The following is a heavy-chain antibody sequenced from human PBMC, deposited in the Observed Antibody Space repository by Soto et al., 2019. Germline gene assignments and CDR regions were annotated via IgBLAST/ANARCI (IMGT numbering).Heavy chain of an antibody. CDR1: GGTFSSYA. Sequence: QVQLVQSGAEVKKPGSSVEVSCKASGGTFSSYAISWVRQAPGQGLEWMGGIIPIFGTANYAQKFQGRVTITADKSTSTAYMELSSLRSEDTALYYCARVSTALIKSAFDIWGQGTMVTVSS. D-gene: IGHD3-10*01. CDR2: IIPIFGTA. J-gene: IGHJ3*02. V-gene: IGHV1-69*06. CDR3: ARVSTALIKSAFDI.